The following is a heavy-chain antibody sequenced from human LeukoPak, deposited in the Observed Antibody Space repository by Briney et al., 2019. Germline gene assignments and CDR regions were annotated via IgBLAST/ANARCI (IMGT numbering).Heavy chain of an antibody. D-gene: IGHD6-19*01. V-gene: IGHV4-61*08. CDR2: IYYSGST. CDR1: GGSISSGGYY. CDR3: ARGTGQWLVFDY. J-gene: IGHJ4*02. Sequence: PSQTLSLTCTVSGGSISSGGYYWSWIRQHPGKGLEWIGYIYYSGSTNYNPSLKSRVTISVDTSKNQFSLKLSSVTAADTAVYYCARGTGQWLVFDYWGQGTLVTVSS.